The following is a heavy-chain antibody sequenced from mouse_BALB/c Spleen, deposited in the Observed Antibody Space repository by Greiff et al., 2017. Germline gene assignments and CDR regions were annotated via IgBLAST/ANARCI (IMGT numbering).Heavy chain of an antibody. D-gene: IGHD2-14*01. J-gene: IGHJ2*01. V-gene: IGHV7-3*02. CDR3: ARDGYFGPYYFDY. CDR2: IRNKANGYTT. Sequence: EVKLVESGGGLVQPGGSLRLSCATSGFTFTDYYMSWVRQPPGKALEWLGFIRNKANGYTTEYSASVKGRFTISRDNSQSILYLQMNTLRAEDSATYYCARDGYFGPYYFDYWGQGTTLTVSS. CDR1: GFTFTDYY.